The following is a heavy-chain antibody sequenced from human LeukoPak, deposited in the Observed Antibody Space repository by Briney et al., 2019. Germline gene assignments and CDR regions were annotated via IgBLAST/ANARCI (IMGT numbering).Heavy chain of an antibody. J-gene: IGHJ4*02. D-gene: IGHD3-22*01. CDR2: INWNADST. V-gene: IGHV3-20*04. CDR1: GFKFSDYG. Sequence: GGSLRLSCAASGFKFSDYGMSWVRQAPGKGLEWVSGINWNADSTGYADSVKGRFTISKDNAKSSLFLQMNSLRAEDTAVYYCARVTSGFYPYYFDYWGQGTLVTVSS. CDR3: ARVTSGFYPYYFDY.